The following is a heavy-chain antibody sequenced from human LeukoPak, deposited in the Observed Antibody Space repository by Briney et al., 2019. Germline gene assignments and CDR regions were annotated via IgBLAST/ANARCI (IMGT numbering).Heavy chain of an antibody. Sequence: KTGGSLRLSCSASGFTFSTYSMNWVRQAPGKGLEWVSSISYSSSYIYYADSVKGRFTISRDNAMNSLYLEMNSLRAEDTAVYYCARVLDGFTISAALDVWGQGTTVTVSS. D-gene: IGHD6-13*01. CDR1: GFTFSTYS. CDR3: ARVLDGFTISAALDV. CDR2: ISYSSSYI. V-gene: IGHV3-21*01. J-gene: IGHJ6*02.